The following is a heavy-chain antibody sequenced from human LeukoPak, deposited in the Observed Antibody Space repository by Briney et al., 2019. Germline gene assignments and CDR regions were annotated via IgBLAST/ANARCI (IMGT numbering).Heavy chain of an antibody. CDR2: IYYSGTP. CDR1: GGSISSYY. J-gene: IGHJ4*02. CDR3: ARSSAYSPFDY. V-gene: IGHV4-59*01. D-gene: IGHD2-15*01. Sequence: SETLSLTCTVSGGSISSYYWSWIRQPPGKGLEWIGYIYYSGTPNYNPSLKSRVTISLDTSKNQFSLKLSSVTAAVTAVYYCARSSAYSPFDYWGQGTLVTVSS.